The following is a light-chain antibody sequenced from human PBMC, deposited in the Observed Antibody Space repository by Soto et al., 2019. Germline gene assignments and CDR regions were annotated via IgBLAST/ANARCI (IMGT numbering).Light chain of an antibody. V-gene: IGLV1-44*01. Sequence: QSVLTQPPSASGTPGQRVTISCSGSGSSIGTNTVNWYRQLPGTAPKLLIYGNNQRPSGVPDRFSGSKSGTSASLAISGLXXXXXAEYYCAAWDGSLNNVLFGGGTKLTVL. CDR1: GSSIGTNT. CDR2: GNN. J-gene: IGLJ2*01. CDR3: AAWDGSLNNVL.